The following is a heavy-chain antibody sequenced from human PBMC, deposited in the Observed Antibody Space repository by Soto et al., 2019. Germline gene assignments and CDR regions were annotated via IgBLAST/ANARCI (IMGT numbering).Heavy chain of an antibody. CDR1: GGSISSGDYY. V-gene: IGHV4-30-4*01. Sequence: SETLSLTCTVSGGSISSGDYYWSWIRQPPGKGLEWIGYIYYSGSTYYNPSLKSRVTISVDTSKNQFSLKLSSVTAADTAVYYCARDSVNDYYDSSGSNWFDPWGQGTQVTVSS. CDR3: ARDSVNDYYDSSGSNWFDP. J-gene: IGHJ5*02. CDR2: IYYSGST. D-gene: IGHD3-22*01.